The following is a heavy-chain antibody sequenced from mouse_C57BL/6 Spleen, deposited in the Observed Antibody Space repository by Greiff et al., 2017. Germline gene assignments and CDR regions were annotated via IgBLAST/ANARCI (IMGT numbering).Heavy chain of an antibody. CDR3: ARGGFNYAMDD. J-gene: IGHJ4*01. CDR2: INPNNGGT. Sequence: VQLQQSGPELVKPGASVKISCKASGYTFTDYYMNWVKQSHGKSLEWIGDINPNNGGTSYNQKFKGKATLTVDKSSSTAYMELRSLTSEDSAVYYCARGGFNYAMDDWGQGNSVTVSS. CDR1: GYTFTDYY. V-gene: IGHV1-26*01.